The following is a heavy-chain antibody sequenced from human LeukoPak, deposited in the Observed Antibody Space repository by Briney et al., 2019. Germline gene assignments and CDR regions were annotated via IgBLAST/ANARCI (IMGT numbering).Heavy chain of an antibody. V-gene: IGHV4-4*07. D-gene: IGHD3-10*01. CDR2: IHTSGST. J-gene: IGHJ4*02. CDR3: ASGYYYGSGSPFDY. Sequence: SETLSLTCTVSGGSISSYYWNWIRQPAGKGLEWIGRIHTSGSTNYNPSLKSRVTISVDTSKNQFSLKLSSVTAADTAVYYCASGYYYGSGSPFDYWGQGTLVTVSS. CDR1: GGSISSYY.